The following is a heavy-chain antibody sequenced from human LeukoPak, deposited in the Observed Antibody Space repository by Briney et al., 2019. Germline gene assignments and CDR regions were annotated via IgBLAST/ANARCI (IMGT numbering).Heavy chain of an antibody. CDR1: GDSISSSNYF. J-gene: IGHJ4*02. V-gene: IGHV4-61*05. Sequence: PSETLSLTCTVSGDSISSSNYFWGWIRQPPGKGLEWIGYIYYSGSTNYNPSLKSRVTISVDTSKNQFSLKLSSVTAADTAVYYCARGRKQWLVDYFDYWGQGTLVTVSS. D-gene: IGHD6-19*01. CDR3: ARGRKQWLVDYFDY. CDR2: IYYSGST.